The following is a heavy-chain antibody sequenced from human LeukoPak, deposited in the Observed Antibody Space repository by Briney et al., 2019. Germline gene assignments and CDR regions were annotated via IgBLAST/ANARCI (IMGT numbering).Heavy chain of an antibody. Sequence: ASVKVSCKASGYTFTSYYMHWVRQAPGQGLEWMGIINPSGGSTSYAQKFQGRVTMTRDTSTSTVYMELSSLRSEDTAVYYCARDLRGYSYYYGMDVWGQGTAVTVSS. CDR3: ARDLRGYSYYYGMDV. CDR2: INPSGGST. J-gene: IGHJ6*02. V-gene: IGHV1-46*01. D-gene: IGHD5-12*01. CDR1: GYTFTSYY.